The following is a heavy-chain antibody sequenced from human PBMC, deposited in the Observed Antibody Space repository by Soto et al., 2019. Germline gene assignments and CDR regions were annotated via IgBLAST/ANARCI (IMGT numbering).Heavy chain of an antibody. D-gene: IGHD3-22*01. Sequence: VSVKVSCKASGYTFTSYGISWVRQAPGQGLEWMGWISAYNGNTNYAQKLQGRVTMTTDTSTSTAYMELRSLRSDDTAVYYCARQYYYDSSGYLDYWGQGTLVTVSS. CDR2: ISAYNGNT. CDR1: GYTFTSYG. J-gene: IGHJ4*02. V-gene: IGHV1-18*01. CDR3: ARQYYYDSSGYLDY.